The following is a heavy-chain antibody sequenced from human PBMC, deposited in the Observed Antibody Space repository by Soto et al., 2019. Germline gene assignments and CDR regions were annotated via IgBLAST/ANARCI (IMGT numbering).Heavy chain of an antibody. CDR3: ARDLADYYYYYYYMDV. Sequence: GGSLRLSCAASGFTFSSYEMNWVRQAPGKGLEWVSYISSSGSTIYYADSMKGRFTISRDNAKNSLYLQMNSLRAEDTAVYYCARDLADYYYYYYYMDVWGKGTTVTVSS. CDR2: ISSSGSTI. CDR1: GFTFSSYE. J-gene: IGHJ6*03. V-gene: IGHV3-48*03.